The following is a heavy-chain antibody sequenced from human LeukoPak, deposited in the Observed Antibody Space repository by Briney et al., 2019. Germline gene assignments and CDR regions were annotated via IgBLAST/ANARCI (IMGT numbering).Heavy chain of an antibody. J-gene: IGHJ4*02. D-gene: IGHD5-12*01. CDR2: TYYSYQWFF. V-gene: IGHV6-1*01. CDR1: GDIVSISNTVG. CDR3: ARGWLRLGFDS. Sequence: SQTLSHTCAFSGDIVSISNTVGWDWIRQSPSGGLEWLGRTYYSYQWFFGYAVSVIGRIGINPDEPKKPFSQQFESVTHEDTAVYYCARGWLRLGFDSWGQGILVTVSS.